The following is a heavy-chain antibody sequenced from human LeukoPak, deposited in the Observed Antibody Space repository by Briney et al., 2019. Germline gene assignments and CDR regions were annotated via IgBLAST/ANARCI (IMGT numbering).Heavy chain of an antibody. J-gene: IGHJ4*02. V-gene: IGHV3-9*01. CDR3: AKAQGRQLVDQSDY. Sequence: GRSLRLSCAASGFTFDDYAMHWVRQAPGKGLEWVSGISWNSGSIGYADSVKGRFTISRDNAKNSLYLQMNSLRAEDTALYYCAKAQGRQLVDQSDYWGQGTLVTVSS. CDR1: GFTFDDYA. D-gene: IGHD6-13*01. CDR2: ISWNSGSI.